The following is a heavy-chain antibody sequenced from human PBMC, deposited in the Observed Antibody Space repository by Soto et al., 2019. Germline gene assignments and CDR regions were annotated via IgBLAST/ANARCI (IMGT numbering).Heavy chain of an antibody. CDR2: ISWNSGSI. Sequence: EVQLVESGGGLVQPGRSLRLSCAASGFTFDDYAMHWVRQARGKGLEWVSGISWNSGSIGYADSVKGRFTISRDNAKNSLYLQMNSLRAEVTALYYYAKDGFYCSGGSCEKHYYYYMDVWGKGTTVTVSS. CDR1: GFTFDDYA. D-gene: IGHD2-15*01. V-gene: IGHV3-9*01. J-gene: IGHJ6*03. CDR3: AKDGFYCSGGSCEKHYYYYMDV.